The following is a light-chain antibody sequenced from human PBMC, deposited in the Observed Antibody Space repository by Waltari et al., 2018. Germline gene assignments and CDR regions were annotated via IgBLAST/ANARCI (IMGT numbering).Light chain of an antibody. CDR2: VGTGRSVG. Sequence: QPVLTQPPSASASLGASVTLPCTLSSAYGNYEGDLYQPKPGKEPRFLMRVGTGRSVGSKGYGISDRFSVSGSGLNRFLTINHIQEEDESDFHCAADHGSAGDFIVVFGGGTKLTVL. J-gene: IGLJ2*01. V-gene: IGLV9-49*01. CDR1: SAYGNYE. CDR3: AADHGSAGDFIVV.